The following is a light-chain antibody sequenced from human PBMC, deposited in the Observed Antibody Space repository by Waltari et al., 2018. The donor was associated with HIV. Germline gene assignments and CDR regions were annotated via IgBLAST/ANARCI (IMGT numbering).Light chain of an antibody. CDR2: VSS. J-gene: IGLJ3*02. CDR3: STWDQSLGIWV. Sequence: QSALTQEPSMSGTVGQKVTLSGTGNSHNIGRYSLAWHHQISHCPPKTVIFVSSLPPGIPDRFSGSKSATTASLTISGLQPEDEADYYCSTWDQSLGIWVFGGGTKLTVL. V-gene: IGLV1-44*01. CDR1: SHNIGRYS.